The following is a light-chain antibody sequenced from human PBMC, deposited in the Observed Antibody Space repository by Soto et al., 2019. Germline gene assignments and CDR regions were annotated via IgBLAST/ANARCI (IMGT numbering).Light chain of an antibody. CDR2: DAS. J-gene: IGKJ4*01. CDR1: QSVSNY. Sequence: EIVLTQSPATLSLSPGERATLSCRASQSVSNYLAWYQQKPGQAPRLLIYDASNMATGIPARFSGSGSGTDFTLTISSLEPEDFTVYYCQQRSNWPRLTFGGGTKVEIK. CDR3: QQRSNWPRLT. V-gene: IGKV3-11*01.